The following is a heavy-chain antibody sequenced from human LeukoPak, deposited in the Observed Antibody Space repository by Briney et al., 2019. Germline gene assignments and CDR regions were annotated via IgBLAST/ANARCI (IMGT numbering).Heavy chain of an antibody. CDR3: ARDRTSRGAGSRIDS. D-gene: IGHD3-10*01. CDR2: INPKSGGT. V-gene: IGHV1-2*02. Sequence: ASVKVSCKASGYTFTAYYLQWVRLAPGQGLEWMGWINPKSGGTEYAQRFQGRVTMTRDTSISTVYMELSNLRSDDTAVYYCARDRTSRGAGSRIDSWGQGTLIIVSS. J-gene: IGHJ4*02. CDR1: GYTFTAYY.